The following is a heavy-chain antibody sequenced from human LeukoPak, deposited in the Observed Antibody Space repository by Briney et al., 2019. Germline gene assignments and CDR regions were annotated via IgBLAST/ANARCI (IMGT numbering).Heavy chain of an antibody. Sequence: ASVKVSCKASGYTFTSYAMHWVRQAPGQRLEWMGWINAGNGNTKYSQKFQGRVTITRDTSASTAYMELSSLRSEDTAVYYCALDLAVVVVPAAMGAYWGQGTLVTVSS. CDR3: ALDLAVVVVPAAMGAY. J-gene: IGHJ4*02. D-gene: IGHD2-2*01. CDR1: GYTFTSYA. V-gene: IGHV1-3*01. CDR2: INAGNGNT.